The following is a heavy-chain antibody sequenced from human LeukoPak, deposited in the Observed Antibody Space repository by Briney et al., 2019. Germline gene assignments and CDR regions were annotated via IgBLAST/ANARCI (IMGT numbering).Heavy chain of an antibody. CDR3: ARSTQYYDFWSGSSCFDY. Sequence: GESLKISCKGSGYSFTSYWIGWVRRMPGKGLEWMGIIYPGDSDTRYSPSFQGQVTISADKSISTAYLQWSSLKASDTAMYYCARSTQYYDFWSGSSCFDYWGQGTLVTVSS. CDR1: GYSFTSYW. V-gene: IGHV5-51*01. J-gene: IGHJ4*02. CDR2: IYPGDSDT. D-gene: IGHD3-3*01.